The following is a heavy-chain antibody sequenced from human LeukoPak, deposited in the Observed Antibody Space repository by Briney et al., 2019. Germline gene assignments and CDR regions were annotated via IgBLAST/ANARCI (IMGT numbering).Heavy chain of an antibody. V-gene: IGHV3-23*01. CDR2: TSGGGRST. CDR1: GFTFSTLG. Sequence: PGRSLSLSCPVSGFTFSTLGMNWVRQAPERVRGWVQATSGGGRSTDYTDYVKGRFTIFRDNSKNTMYLQMNSLRAEDTAVYFCANFCGDCTHGLCYCLDYWGQGTLVTVSS. D-gene: IGHD2-8*01. CDR3: ANFCGDCTHGLCYCLDY. J-gene: IGHJ4*02.